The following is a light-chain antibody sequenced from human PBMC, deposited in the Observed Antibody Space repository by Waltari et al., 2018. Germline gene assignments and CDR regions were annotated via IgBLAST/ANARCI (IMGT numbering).Light chain of an antibody. CDR3: QQSATIPNT. V-gene: IGKV1-39*01. J-gene: IGKJ2*01. CDR2: SAS. CDR1: QSVEGY. Sequence: DIQMTQSPPSLSASVGDRVTITCRASQSVEGYLNWYQQRPGSAPTLMIYSASALQRGVSSRCSGSGFGTEFSLTINGLQPEDFATYFCQQSATIPNTFGQGTRVQI.